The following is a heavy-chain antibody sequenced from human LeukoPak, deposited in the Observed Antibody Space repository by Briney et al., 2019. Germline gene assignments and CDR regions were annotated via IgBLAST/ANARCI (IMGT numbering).Heavy chain of an antibody. D-gene: IGHD2-21*01. CDR2: IHGSGSA. J-gene: IGHJ4*02. CDR3: ARELSQIVWGGLDY. CDR1: GFTVSSNY. V-gene: IGHV3-53*01. Sequence: GGSLRLSCAASGFTVSSNYMSWVRQAPGKGLEWVSVIHGSGSAYYADSVKGRFTISRDNSKNTVFLQMNSLRVEDTAVYYCARELSQIVWGGLDYGGQGTLVSVSS.